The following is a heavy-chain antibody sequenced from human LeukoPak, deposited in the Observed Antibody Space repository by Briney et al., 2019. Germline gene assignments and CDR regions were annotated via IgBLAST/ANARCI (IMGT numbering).Heavy chain of an antibody. CDR2: ISAYNGNT. CDR3: ARVSNYDILTGANWFDA. V-gene: IGHV1-18*04. J-gene: IGHJ5*02. Sequence: AAVKVSFKASGYTFTSYGISWVRQPHGQGLEWMGWISAYNGNTNYAQKLQGRVTMTTDTSTSTAYMELRSLRSDDTAVYYCARVSNYDILTGANWFDAWGQGTLVTVSS. D-gene: IGHD3-9*01. CDR1: GYTFTSYG.